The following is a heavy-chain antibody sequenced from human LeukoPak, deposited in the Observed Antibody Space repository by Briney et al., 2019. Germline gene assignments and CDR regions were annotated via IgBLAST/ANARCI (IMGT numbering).Heavy chain of an antibody. D-gene: IGHD1-14*01. Sequence: GGSLRLSCGASGFTFSNYGMSWVRQAPGKGLEWVSAIGGSGDSTNYADSVKGRFTISRDNSKNTLYLQMNSLRVEDTAVCYCARTWSFDYWGQGTLVTVSS. V-gene: IGHV3-23*01. J-gene: IGHJ4*02. CDR2: IGGSGDST. CDR3: ARTWSFDY. CDR1: GFTFSNYG.